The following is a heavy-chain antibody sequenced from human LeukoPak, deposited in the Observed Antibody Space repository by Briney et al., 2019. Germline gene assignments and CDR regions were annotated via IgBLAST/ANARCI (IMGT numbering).Heavy chain of an antibody. V-gene: IGHV3-69-1*01. D-gene: IGHD5-12*01. CDR1: GFTFSNAW. J-gene: IGHJ4*02. CDR3: AREGVATYYFDY. CDR2: ISSSSYI. Sequence: GGSLRLSCAASGFTFSNAWMSWVRQAPGKGLEWVSSISSSSYIYYADSVKGRFTISRDTAKNSLYLQMNSLRAEDTAVYYCAREGVATYYFDYWGQGTLVTVSS.